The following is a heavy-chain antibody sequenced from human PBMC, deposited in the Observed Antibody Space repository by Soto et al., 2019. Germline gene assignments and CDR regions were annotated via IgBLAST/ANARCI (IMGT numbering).Heavy chain of an antibody. CDR1: GGSFSDYY. J-gene: IGHJ6*02. D-gene: IGHD3-3*01. V-gene: IGHV4-34*01. CDR2: INHSGIT. CDR3: ATGRLEWLLLGYGVDV. Sequence: QVQVQQWGAGLLKPSETLSLTCAVYGGSFSDYYGTWIRQSPGKGLEWIGEINHSGITYYNPSLKSRVTISVDTSKNQVSLKPCSVPAADTAVYYGATGRLEWLLLGYGVDVWGQGTTVSVSS.